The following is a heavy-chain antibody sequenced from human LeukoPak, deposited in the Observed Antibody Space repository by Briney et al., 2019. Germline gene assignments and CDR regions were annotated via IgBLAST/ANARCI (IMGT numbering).Heavy chain of an antibody. CDR1: GGSISNYY. CDR3: ARAGQFISARPITFDY. J-gene: IGHJ4*02. D-gene: IGHD6-6*01. CDR2: IYYSGST. Sequence: SETLSLTCTVSGGSISNYYWCWIRRPPGKGLEWIGYIYYSGSTNSNPSLKSRVTISLDTSKNQFSLKLSSVTAADTAVYYCARAGQFISARPITFDYWGQGSLVTVSS. V-gene: IGHV4-59*01.